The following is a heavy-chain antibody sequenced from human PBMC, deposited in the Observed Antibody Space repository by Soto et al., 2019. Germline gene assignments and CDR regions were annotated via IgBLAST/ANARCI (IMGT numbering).Heavy chain of an antibody. J-gene: IGHJ5*02. CDR3: ARDDFNYYDSSGYLNWFDP. CDR2: IIPIFGTA. CDR1: GGTFSSYA. D-gene: IGHD3-22*01. Sequence: GASVKVSCKASGGTFSSYAISWVRQAPGQGLEWMGGIIPIFGTANYAQKFQGRVTIAADESTSTAYMELSSLRSEDTAVYYCARDDFNYYDSSGYLNWFDPWGQGTLVTVSS. V-gene: IGHV1-69*13.